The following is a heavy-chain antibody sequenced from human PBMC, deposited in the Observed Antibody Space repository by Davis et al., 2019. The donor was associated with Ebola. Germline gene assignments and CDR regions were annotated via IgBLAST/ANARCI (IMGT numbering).Heavy chain of an antibody. Sequence: SDPLSLPFPVPGCSIMSSSDYWGWIRQRPGKGREWVGTIYRSGTTYYNPSLESRITISVVTSKNPFSLRLTSVTAADTAVYYCARGQPYGSMVYGLDVWGQGTTVTVSS. CDR1: GCSIMSSSDY. V-gene: IGHV4-39*01. D-gene: IGHD3-10*01. CDR2: IYRSGTT. CDR3: ARGQPYGSMVYGLDV. J-gene: IGHJ6*02.